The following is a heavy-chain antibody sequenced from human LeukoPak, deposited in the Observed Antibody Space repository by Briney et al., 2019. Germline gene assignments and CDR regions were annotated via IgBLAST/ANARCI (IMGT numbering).Heavy chain of an antibody. CDR3: ASSWYYFDY. CDR2: INHSGST. Sequence: PSETLSLTCTVSGGSISSYYWSWIRQPPGKGLEWIGEINHSGSTNYNPSLKSRVTISVDTSKSQFSLKLSSVTAADTAVYYCASSWYYFDYWGQGTLVTVSS. J-gene: IGHJ4*02. D-gene: IGHD6-13*01. CDR1: GGSISSYY. V-gene: IGHV4-34*01.